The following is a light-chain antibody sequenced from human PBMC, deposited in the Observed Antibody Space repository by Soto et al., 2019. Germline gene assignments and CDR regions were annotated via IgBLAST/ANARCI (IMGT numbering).Light chain of an antibody. J-gene: IGKJ2*01. Sequence: EIVLTQSPGTLSLSPGETTTLSCRASPSVSSTNLAWYQQRPGQAPRLLIYAASSRATGIPDRFSVSGSGTDSTLTISRLEPEDFAVYYCQQYGSSPYTFGQGTKLEIK. CDR2: AAS. CDR1: PSVSSTN. V-gene: IGKV3-20*01. CDR3: QQYGSSPYT.